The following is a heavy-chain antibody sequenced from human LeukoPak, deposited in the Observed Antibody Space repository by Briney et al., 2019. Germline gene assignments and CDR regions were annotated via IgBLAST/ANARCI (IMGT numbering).Heavy chain of an antibody. Sequence: GGSLRLSCAASGFTFSSYWMSWVRQAPGKGLEWVANTKEDGGEKNYVDSVKGRFTISRDNAKNSLYLQMNSLRAEDTAVYYCARDRGYSTFDYWGQGTLVTVSS. D-gene: IGHD4-23*01. CDR3: ARDRGYSTFDY. V-gene: IGHV3-7*01. CDR1: GFTFSSYW. J-gene: IGHJ4*02. CDR2: TKEDGGEK.